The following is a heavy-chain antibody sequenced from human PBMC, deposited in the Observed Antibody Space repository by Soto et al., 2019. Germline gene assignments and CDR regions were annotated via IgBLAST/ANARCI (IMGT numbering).Heavy chain of an antibody. Sequence: EVQLLESGGGLVQPGGSLRLSCAASGFTFSSYAMSWVRQAPGKGLEWVSAISGSGGSTYYADSVKGRFTISRDNSKNTLYLLKNSLRADDTAVYDCATCATAAMREVPYNWFDPWGQGTLVTVSS. J-gene: IGHJ5*02. CDR1: GFTFSSYA. CDR2: ISGSGGST. CDR3: ATCATAAMREVPYNWFDP. D-gene: IGHD2-2*01. V-gene: IGHV3-23*01.